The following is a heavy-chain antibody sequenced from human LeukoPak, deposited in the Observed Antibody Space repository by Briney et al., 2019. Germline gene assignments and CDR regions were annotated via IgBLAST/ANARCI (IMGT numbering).Heavy chain of an antibody. D-gene: IGHD2-2*01. Sequence: GGSLRLSCAASGFTFSNAWMSWVRQAPGKGLEWVGRIKSKTDGGTTDYAAPVKGRFTISRDDSKNTLYLQMNSRKTEDTAVYYCTTEKPYQLPYYWGQGTLVTVSS. CDR2: IKSKTDGGTT. CDR1: GFTFSNAW. J-gene: IGHJ4*02. V-gene: IGHV3-15*01. CDR3: TTEKPYQLPYY.